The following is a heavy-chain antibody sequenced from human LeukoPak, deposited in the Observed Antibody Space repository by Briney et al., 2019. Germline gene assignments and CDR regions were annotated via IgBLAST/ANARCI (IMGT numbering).Heavy chain of an antibody. CDR3: ATGYCGGDCGNSAFDI. CDR1: GYTLTELS. Sequence: ASVKVSCKVSGYTLTELSMHWVRQAPGNGLEWMGGFDPEDGETTYAQKFQGRVTMTEDTSTDTAYMELSSLRSEETAVYYCATGYCGGDCGNSAFDIWGQGTMVTVSS. J-gene: IGHJ3*02. V-gene: IGHV1-24*01. D-gene: IGHD2-21*02. CDR2: FDPEDGET.